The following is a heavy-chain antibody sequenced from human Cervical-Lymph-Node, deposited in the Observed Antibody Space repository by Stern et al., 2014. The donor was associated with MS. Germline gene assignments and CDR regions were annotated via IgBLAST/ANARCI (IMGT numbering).Heavy chain of an antibody. Sequence: QVQLVQSGAEVKKPGASVKVSCKASGYTFTSYYMHWVRQAPGQGLEWMGIINPSGGSTSYAQKFQGRVTMTRDTSTSTVYMELSSLRSEDTAVYYCASLPGIHSSSWYGRDYWGQGTLVTVSS. D-gene: IGHD6-13*01. CDR2: INPSGGST. CDR1: GYTFTSYY. V-gene: IGHV1-46*03. J-gene: IGHJ4*02. CDR3: ASLPGIHSSSWYGRDY.